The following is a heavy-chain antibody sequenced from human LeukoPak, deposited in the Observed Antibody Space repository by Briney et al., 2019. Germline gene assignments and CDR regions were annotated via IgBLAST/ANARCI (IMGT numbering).Heavy chain of an antibody. V-gene: IGHV4-4*09. Sequence: SETLSLTCTVSGDSISNYYWSWIRQTPGKGLEWIGYIHTSGSTYYNPSLKSRVTTSVDRSKNQFSLKLSSVTTADTAVYFCARGYYDTSAYSNPFDFWGQGTLVTVSS. CDR2: IHTSGST. D-gene: IGHD3-22*01. CDR3: ARGYYDTSAYSNPFDF. J-gene: IGHJ4*02. CDR1: GDSISNYY.